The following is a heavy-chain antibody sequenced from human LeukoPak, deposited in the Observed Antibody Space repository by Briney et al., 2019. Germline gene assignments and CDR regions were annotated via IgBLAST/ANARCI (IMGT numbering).Heavy chain of an antibody. CDR2: IYHSGST. CDR3: AKTLWFGELLGSFDY. Sequence: SGTLSLTCAVSGGSISSSNWWSWVRQPPGKGLEWIGEIYHSGSTNYNPSLKSRVTISVDKSKNQFSLKLSSVTAADTAVYYCAKTLWFGELLGSFDYWGQGTLVTVSS. V-gene: IGHV4-4*02. D-gene: IGHD3-10*01. J-gene: IGHJ4*02. CDR1: GGSISSSNW.